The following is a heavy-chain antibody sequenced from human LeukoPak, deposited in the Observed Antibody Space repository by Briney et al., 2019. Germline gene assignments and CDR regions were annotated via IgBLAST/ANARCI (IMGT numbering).Heavy chain of an antibody. D-gene: IGHD3-10*01. Sequence: ASVKVSCKASGYTSTSYGISWVRQAPGQGLEWMGWISAYNGNTNYAQKLQGRVTMTTDTSTSTAYMELRSLRSDDTAVYYCARVVFYGEPVGYYYYMDVWGKGTTVTVSS. CDR3: ARVVFYGEPVGYYYYMDV. V-gene: IGHV1-18*01. CDR1: GYTSTSYG. J-gene: IGHJ6*03. CDR2: ISAYNGNT.